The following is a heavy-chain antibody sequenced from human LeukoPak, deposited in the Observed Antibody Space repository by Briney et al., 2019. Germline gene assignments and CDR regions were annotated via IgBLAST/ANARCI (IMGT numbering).Heavy chain of an antibody. D-gene: IGHD6-6*01. J-gene: IGHJ4*02. CDR1: GYTFTSYG. Sequence: ASVKVSCKASGYTFTSYGISWVRQAPGQGLEWMGWISAYNGNTNHAQKLQGRVTMTTDTSTSTAYMELRSLRSDDTAVYYCARGSRIAARQGPVGYWGQGTLVTVSS. CDR2: ISAYNGNT. V-gene: IGHV1-18*01. CDR3: ARGSRIAARQGPVGY.